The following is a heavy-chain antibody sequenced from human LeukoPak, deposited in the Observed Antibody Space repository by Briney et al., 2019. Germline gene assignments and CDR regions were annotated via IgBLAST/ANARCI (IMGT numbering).Heavy chain of an antibody. Sequence: ASVKVSCKVSGYTLTELSMHWVRQAPGKGLEWMGCFDPEDGETIYAQKFQGRVTMTEDTSTDTAYMELSSLRSEDTAVYYCATESHYYDSSGYYTRYFDLWGRGTLVTVSS. V-gene: IGHV1-24*01. CDR1: GYTLTELS. CDR2: FDPEDGET. J-gene: IGHJ2*01. D-gene: IGHD3-22*01. CDR3: ATESHYYDSSGYYTRYFDL.